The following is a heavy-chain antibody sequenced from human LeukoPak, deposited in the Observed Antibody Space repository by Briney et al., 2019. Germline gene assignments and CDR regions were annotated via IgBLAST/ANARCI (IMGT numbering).Heavy chain of an antibody. J-gene: IGHJ4*02. CDR1: GFTFSSYG. CDR2: ISGSGGST. V-gene: IGHV3-23*01. D-gene: IGHD5-12*01. Sequence: GGSLRLSCAASGFTFSSYGISWVRQAPGKGLEWVSAISGSGGSTYCADSVKGRFTISRDNSKNTLYLQMNSLRAEDTAVYYCAKDRGYSGYDYLTPFDYWGQGTLVTVSS. CDR3: AKDRGYSGYDYLTPFDY.